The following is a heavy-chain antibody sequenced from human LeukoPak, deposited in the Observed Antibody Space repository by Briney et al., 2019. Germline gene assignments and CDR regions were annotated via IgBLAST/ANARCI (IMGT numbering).Heavy chain of an antibody. V-gene: IGHV3-30*18. CDR3: AKAGRPAPDFDYFDC. J-gene: IGHJ4*02. D-gene: IGHD6-13*01. Sequence: PGGSLRLSCAVSGFTFSSYGMHWVRQAPGKGLEWMAVISYDGTNKYYADSVKGRFTISRDNSKNTLYLQMNSLRAEDTAVYFCAKAGRPAPDFDYFDCWGQGTLLTVSS. CDR2: ISYDGTNK. CDR1: GFTFSSYG.